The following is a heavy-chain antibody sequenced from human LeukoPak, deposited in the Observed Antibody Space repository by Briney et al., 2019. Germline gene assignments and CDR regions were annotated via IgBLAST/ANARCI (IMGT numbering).Heavy chain of an antibody. D-gene: IGHD3-10*01. Sequence: GGSLRLSCAASGFTVSSNYMSWVRQAPGKGLEWVSVIYSGGSTYYADSVKGRFTISRDNSKNTLYLQMNSLRAEDTAVYYCARDRREFSHFDYWGQGTLVTVSS. J-gene: IGHJ4*02. V-gene: IGHV3-66*02. CDR2: IYSGGST. CDR3: ARDRREFSHFDY. CDR1: GFTVSSNY.